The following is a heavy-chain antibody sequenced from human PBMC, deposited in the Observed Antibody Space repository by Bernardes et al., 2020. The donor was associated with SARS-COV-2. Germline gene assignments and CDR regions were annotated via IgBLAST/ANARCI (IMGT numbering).Heavy chain of an antibody. D-gene: IGHD2-2*01. CDR3: ARPLVADVDDAFDI. Sequence: GACLKTSRKGSGYSFNQYWIAWVRPIPGKGLEWMGIIYPGDSETRYSPSFQGQVTISADKSISTAYLQWSSLKASDIAMYYCARPLVADVDDAFDIWGPGTMVTVSS. V-gene: IGHV5-51*01. CDR1: GYSFNQYW. CDR2: IYPGDSET. J-gene: IGHJ3*02.